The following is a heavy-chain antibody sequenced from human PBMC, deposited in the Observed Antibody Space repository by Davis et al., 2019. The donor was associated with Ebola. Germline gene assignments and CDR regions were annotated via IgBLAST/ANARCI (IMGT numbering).Heavy chain of an antibody. V-gene: IGHV4-34*01. D-gene: IGHD3-9*01. J-gene: IGHJ2*01. Sequence: MPSETLSLTCAVYGGSFSGYYWSWIRQPPGKGLEWIGEINHSGSTNYNPSLKSRVTISVDTSKNQFSLKLSSVTAADTAVYYCARGGRGYFGIRFSWYFDLWGRGTLVTVSS. CDR1: GGSFSGYY. CDR2: INHSGST. CDR3: ARGGRGYFGIRFSWYFDL.